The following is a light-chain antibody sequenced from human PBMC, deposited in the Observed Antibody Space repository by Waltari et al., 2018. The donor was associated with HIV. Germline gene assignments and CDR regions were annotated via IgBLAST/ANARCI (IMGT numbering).Light chain of an antibody. V-gene: IGKV1-9*01. J-gene: IGKJ4*01. Sequence: DIQLTQSPSFLSASVGDKVTITCRANRDIKSYLAWYQQRPWKAPNLLIYASSTLRSEVPISCGGSGAETEFTLTIRSLQPDDVATYCGQHLDSYPSLGAGTTVAIK. CDR2: ASS. CDR3: QHLDSYPS. CDR1: RDIKSY.